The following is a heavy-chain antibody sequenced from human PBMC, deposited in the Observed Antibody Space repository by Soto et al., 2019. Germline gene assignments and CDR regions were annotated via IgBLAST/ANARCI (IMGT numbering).Heavy chain of an antibody. CDR2: ISAHNVNT. CDR3: ARRRYGDY. D-gene: IGHD1-1*01. V-gene: IGHV1-18*01. J-gene: IGHJ4*02. CDR1: GYTFTSYG. Sequence: QVHLVQSGAEVKKPGASVKVSCKASGYTFTSYGITWVRQAPGQGLEWMGWISAHNVNTDYAQKLRGMFIVPRDTSTSTAYRALRSPISDDTVVYYCARRRYGDYWCPGALVTGSS.